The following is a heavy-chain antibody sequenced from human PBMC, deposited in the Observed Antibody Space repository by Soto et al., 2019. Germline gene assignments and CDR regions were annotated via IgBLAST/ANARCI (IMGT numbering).Heavy chain of an antibody. V-gene: IGHV1-18*01. CDR3: ARDSQQLVYYYYYMDV. CDR1: GYTFTSYG. Sequence: ASVKVSCKASGYTFTSYGISWVRQAPGQGLEWMGWISAYNGNTNYAQKLQGRVTMTTDTSTSTAYMELRSLRSDDTAVYYCARDSQQLVYYYYYMDVWGKGTTVTVSS. D-gene: IGHD6-6*01. CDR2: ISAYNGNT. J-gene: IGHJ6*03.